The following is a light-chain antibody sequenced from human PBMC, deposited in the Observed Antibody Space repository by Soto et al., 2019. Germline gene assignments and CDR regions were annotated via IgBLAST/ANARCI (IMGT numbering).Light chain of an antibody. CDR1: SSNIENNY. CDR2: EDN. Sequence: QSVLTQPPSVSAAPGQKVTISCSGSSSNIENNYVSWYRQLPGTAPTLPIYEDNKRPSGIPDRFSGSKSGTSATLGLTGLQAGDEADYYCATWDSSLSGGVFGTGTKLTVL. CDR3: ATWDSSLSGGV. J-gene: IGLJ1*01. V-gene: IGLV1-51*02.